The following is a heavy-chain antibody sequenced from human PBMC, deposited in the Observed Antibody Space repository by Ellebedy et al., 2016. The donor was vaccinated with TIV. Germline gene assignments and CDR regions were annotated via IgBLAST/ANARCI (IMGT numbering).Heavy chain of an antibody. Sequence: AASVKVSCKASGGTFNNYAISWVRQAPGQGLEWMGGIIPISGTANYAQKFRGRVTITADESTSAAYMDLSSLRYEDTAVYYCARAESGGYAWDYWGQGTLVTVSS. CDR1: GGTFNNYA. CDR3: ARAESGGYAWDY. D-gene: IGHD5-12*01. CDR2: IIPISGTA. V-gene: IGHV1-69*13. J-gene: IGHJ4*02.